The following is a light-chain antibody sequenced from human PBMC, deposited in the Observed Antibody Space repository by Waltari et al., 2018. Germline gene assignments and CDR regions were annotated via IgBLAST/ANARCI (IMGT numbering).Light chain of an antibody. Sequence: QSALTQPASVSGSPGQSITISCTGTSSDVGNYKRVSWYQQHPGKAPKLMIYAVSKRPSGVSDRVSGSKSGDMASLTISGLQPEGEAEYFCSSYAGSSKGVFGGGTKVTVL. CDR3: SSYAGSSKGV. CDR1: SSDVGNYKR. CDR2: AVS. J-gene: IGLJ2*01. V-gene: IGLV2-23*02.